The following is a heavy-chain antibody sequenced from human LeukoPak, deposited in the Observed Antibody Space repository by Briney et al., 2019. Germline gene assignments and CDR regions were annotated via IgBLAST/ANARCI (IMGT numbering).Heavy chain of an antibody. Sequence: GASVKVSCKASGYTFTSYYMHWVRQAPGQGLEWMGWINTNTGNPTYAQGFTGRFVFSLDTSVSTAYLQISSLKAEDTAVYYCARGATIFGVVIEYFDYWGQGTLVTVSS. V-gene: IGHV7-4-1*02. CDR3: ARGATIFGVVIEYFDY. CDR2: INTNTGNP. J-gene: IGHJ4*02. CDR1: GYTFTSYY. D-gene: IGHD3-3*01.